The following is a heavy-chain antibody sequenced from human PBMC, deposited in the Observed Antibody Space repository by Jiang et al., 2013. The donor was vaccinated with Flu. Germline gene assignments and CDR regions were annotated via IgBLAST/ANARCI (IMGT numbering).Heavy chain of an antibody. J-gene: IGHJ3*02. Sequence: AWISAISASGGRTDYADSVKGRFTISRDNSKNTVYLQMNSLRAEDTALYFCVKDTRDGYSGYDNDPFDIWGQGTMVTVSS. D-gene: IGHD5-12*01. CDR3: VKDTRDGYSGYDNDPFDI. CDR2: ISASGGRT. V-gene: IGHV3-23*01.